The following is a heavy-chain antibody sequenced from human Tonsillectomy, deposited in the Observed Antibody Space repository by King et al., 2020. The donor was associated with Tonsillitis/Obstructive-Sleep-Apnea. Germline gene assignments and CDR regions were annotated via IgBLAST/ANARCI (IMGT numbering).Heavy chain of an antibody. V-gene: IGHV2-5*02. CDR3: AHTWEYCSSTNCYPDYGMDV. Sequence: TLKESGPTLVKPTQTLTLTCTFSGFSLSSGGVGVGWVRQPPGKALEWLALIYWDDDKRYSPSLKTRLTITKDTSKNQVVLTMTNMDPVDTATYYCAHTWEYCSSTNCYPDYGMDVWGQGTTVTVSS. J-gene: IGHJ6*02. CDR2: IYWDDDK. D-gene: IGHD2-2*01. CDR1: GFSLSSGGVG.